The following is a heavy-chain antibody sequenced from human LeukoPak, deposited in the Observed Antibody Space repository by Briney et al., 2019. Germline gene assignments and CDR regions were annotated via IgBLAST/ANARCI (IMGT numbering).Heavy chain of an antibody. CDR3: AKDYYDSSDPMSEDAFDI. J-gene: IGHJ3*02. Sequence: GGSLRLSCAASGFTFSSYGMHWVRQAPGKGLERVAVISYDGSNKYYADSVKGRFTISRDNSKNTLYLQMNSLRAEDTAVYYCAKDYYDSSDPMSEDAFDIWGQGTMVTVSS. D-gene: IGHD3-22*01. CDR1: GFTFSSYG. CDR2: ISYDGSNK. V-gene: IGHV3-30*18.